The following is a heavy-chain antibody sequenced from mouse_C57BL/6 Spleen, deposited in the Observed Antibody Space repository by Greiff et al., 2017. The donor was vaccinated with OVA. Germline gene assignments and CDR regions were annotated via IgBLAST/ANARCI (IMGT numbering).Heavy chain of an antibody. CDR1: GYAFSSYW. V-gene: IGHV1-80*01. D-gene: IGHD2-1*01. CDR3: GRYGNYPYYFDY. CDR2: INPGDGGT. J-gene: IGHJ2*01. Sequence: QVQLQQSGAELVKPGASVKLSCKASGYAFSSYWMNWVKQRPGKGLEWIGQINPGDGGTNYNGKFKGKATLTVDKSSSTAYMQLSSLTSEDSAVYYCGRYGNYPYYFDYWGQGTTLTVSS.